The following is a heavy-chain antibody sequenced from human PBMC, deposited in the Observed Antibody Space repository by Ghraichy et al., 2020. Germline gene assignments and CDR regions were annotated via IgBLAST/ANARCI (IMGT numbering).Heavy chain of an antibody. CDR1: SSTFSRTT. CDR3: ATVRVWNAFRYLDT. V-gene: IGHV3-21*01. J-gene: IGHJ5*01. CDR2: ISSTGSHI. Sequence: GGSLRLSCAFTSSTFSRTTLTWVRQSPGRGLEWVSSISSTGSHIHYADSVKGRFTVSRENKTSASLHMSGLEVEDTGVYYCATVRVWNAFRYLDTWGHGTVVSVSS. D-gene: IGHD3-16*01.